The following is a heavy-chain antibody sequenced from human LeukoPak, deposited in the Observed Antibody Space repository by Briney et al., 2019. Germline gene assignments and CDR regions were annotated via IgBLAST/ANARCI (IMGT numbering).Heavy chain of an antibody. V-gene: IGHV3-23*01. D-gene: IGHD6-13*01. CDR3: ARGRAAGRNDAFDI. CDR1: GFTFSSSA. J-gene: IGHJ3*02. CDR2: ISGGGGST. Sequence: GGSLRLSCVVSGFTFSSSAMSWVRQAPGKGLEWVSAISGGGGSTYYADSVKGRFTISRDNSKNSLYLQMNSLRSDDTAVYYCARGRAAGRNDAFDIWGQGTMVTVSS.